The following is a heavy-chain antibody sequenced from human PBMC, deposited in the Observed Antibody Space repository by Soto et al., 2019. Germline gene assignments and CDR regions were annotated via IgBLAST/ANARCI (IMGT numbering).Heavy chain of an antibody. J-gene: IGHJ4*02. Sequence: ASVKVSCKASGYTFASYDIHWVRQATGQGLEWMGRMNPYTGNTVYAQKFQGRLTMTRNTSITTAYMELSSLRSEDTAVYYCARDVVGSDYFESWGQGTLVTVSS. CDR1: GYTFASYD. CDR3: ARDVVGSDYFES. D-gene: IGHD1-26*01. V-gene: IGHV1-8*01. CDR2: MNPYTGNT.